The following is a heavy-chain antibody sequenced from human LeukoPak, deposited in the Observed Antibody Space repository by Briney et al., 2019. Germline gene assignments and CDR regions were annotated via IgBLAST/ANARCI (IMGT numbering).Heavy chain of an antibody. CDR1: GFTFSSYG. CDR3: AELGITMIGGV. D-gene: IGHD3-10*02. CDR2: ISGSGGST. Sequence: GGSLRLSCAASGFTFSSYGMSWVRQAPGKGLEWVSAISGSGGSTYYADSVKGRFTISRDNSKSTLYLQMNSLRAEDTAVYYCAELGITMIGGVWGKGTTVTISS. V-gene: IGHV3-23*01. J-gene: IGHJ6*04.